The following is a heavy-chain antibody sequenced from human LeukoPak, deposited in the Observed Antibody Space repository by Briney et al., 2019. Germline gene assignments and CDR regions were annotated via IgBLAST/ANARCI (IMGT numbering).Heavy chain of an antibody. CDR3: ARMGYSSSGYYYYGMDV. CDR1: GFTFSTYA. CDR2: ISSDGSNK. Sequence: GGSLRLPCAASGFTFSTYAMHWVRQAPGKGLEWVAVISSDGSNKYYADSVKGRFTISRDNSKNTLYLQMNRLRAEDTAVYYCARMGYSSSGYYYYGMDVWGQGTTVTVSS. V-gene: IGHV3-30-3*01. D-gene: IGHD6-6*01. J-gene: IGHJ6*02.